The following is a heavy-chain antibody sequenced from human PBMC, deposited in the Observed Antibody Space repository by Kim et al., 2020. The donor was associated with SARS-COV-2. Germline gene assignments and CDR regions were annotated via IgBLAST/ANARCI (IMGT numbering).Heavy chain of an antibody. Sequence: SVKVSCKASGGTFSSYAISWVRQAPGQGLEWMGRIIPILGIANYAQKFQGRVTITADKSTSTAYMELSSLRSEDTAVYYCARGRKWEPLPSDWFDPWGQGTLVTVSS. CDR2: IIPILGIA. V-gene: IGHV1-69*04. CDR1: GGTFSSYA. J-gene: IGHJ5*02. D-gene: IGHD1-26*01. CDR3: ARGRKWEPLPSDWFDP.